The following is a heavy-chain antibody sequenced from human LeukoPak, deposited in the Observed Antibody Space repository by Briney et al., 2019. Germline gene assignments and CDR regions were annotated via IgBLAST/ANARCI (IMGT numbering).Heavy chain of an antibody. V-gene: IGHV3-15*01. CDR1: GFTVSSNC. J-gene: IGHJ6*02. CDR3: TRISSRRGMDV. D-gene: IGHD6-13*01. Sequence: PGGSLRLSCAASGFTVSSNCMSWVRQAPGKGLEWVGRIKSKTDGGTTDYAAPVKGRFTISRDDSKNTLYLQMNSLKTEDTAVYYCTRISSRRGMDVWGQGTTVTVSS. CDR2: IKSKTDGGTT.